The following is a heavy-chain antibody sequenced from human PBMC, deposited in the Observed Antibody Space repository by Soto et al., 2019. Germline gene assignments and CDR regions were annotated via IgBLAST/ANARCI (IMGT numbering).Heavy chain of an antibody. CDR2: IYPGDSDT. D-gene: IGHD3-10*01. CDR3: ARATMVRSYYSYGMDV. Sequence: GESLKISCKGSGYSFTSYWIGWVRQMPGKGLEWMGIIYPGDSDTRYSPSFQGQVTISADKSISTAYLQWSSLKASDTAMYYCARATMVRSYYSYGMDVWGQGTTVTVSS. J-gene: IGHJ6*02. V-gene: IGHV5-51*01. CDR1: GYSFTSYW.